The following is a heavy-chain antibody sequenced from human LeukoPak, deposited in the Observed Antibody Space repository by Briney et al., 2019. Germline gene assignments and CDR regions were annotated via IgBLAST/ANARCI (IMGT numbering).Heavy chain of an antibody. V-gene: IGHV3-74*01. CDR2: INTDGDSA. CDR1: GFTFSSYW. Sequence: GGSLRLSCAASGFTFSSYWMHWVRQAPGKGLVWVSHINTDGDSATYGDSAKGRFTISRDNAKNTLYLQMNSLRVEDTAVFYCARGTATTAGIDYWGQGTLVTVSS. J-gene: IGHJ4*02. D-gene: IGHD6-13*01. CDR3: ARGTATTAGIDY.